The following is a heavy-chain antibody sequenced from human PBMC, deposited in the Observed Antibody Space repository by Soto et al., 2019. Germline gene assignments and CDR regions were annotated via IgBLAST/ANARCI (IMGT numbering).Heavy chain of an antibody. V-gene: IGHV1-69*06. CDR1: EDSFSSYP. CDR3: ASINNGQWYHNAMDF. D-gene: IGHD2-2*01. Sequence: QVQLVQSGTEVRKPGSSVKVSCKASEDSFSSYPVSWVRQAPGQGLEWMGEIVPMFGSLKSAQKFQDRLAISADKSTTTVYLELSSLRSEDTAVYYCASINNGQWYHNAMDFWGQGTTVIVSS. CDR2: IVPMFGSL. J-gene: IGHJ6*02.